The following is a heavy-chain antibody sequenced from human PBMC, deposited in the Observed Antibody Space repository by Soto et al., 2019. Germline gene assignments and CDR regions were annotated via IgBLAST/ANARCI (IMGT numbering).Heavy chain of an antibody. Sequence: GASVKVSCKASGYTFTGYYMHWVRQAPGQGLEWMGWINPNSGGTNYAQKIQGWVTMTRDTSISTAYMELSRLRSDDTAVYYCARAPRPLYLGIDYWGQGTLVTVSS. CDR2: INPNSGGT. J-gene: IGHJ4*02. D-gene: IGHD3-16*02. CDR3: ARAPRPLYLGIDY. V-gene: IGHV1-2*04. CDR1: GYTFTGYY.